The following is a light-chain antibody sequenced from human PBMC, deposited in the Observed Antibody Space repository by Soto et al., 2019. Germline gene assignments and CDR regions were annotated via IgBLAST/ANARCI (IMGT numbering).Light chain of an antibody. CDR3: QQYYTTPYT. V-gene: IGKV4-1*01. CDR2: WAS. CDR1: QSVLYSSNNKNY. Sequence: DIVMTQSPDSLAVSLGERATINCKFSQSVLYSSNNKNYLAWYRQKPGQPPKLLIYWASTRESGVPDRFSGSGSGTDFTLTISSLQAEDVAVYYCQQYYTTPYTFGQGTKLEI. J-gene: IGKJ2*01.